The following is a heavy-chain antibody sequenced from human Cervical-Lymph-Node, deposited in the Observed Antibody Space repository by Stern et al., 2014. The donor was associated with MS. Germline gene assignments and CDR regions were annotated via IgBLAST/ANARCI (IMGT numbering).Heavy chain of an antibody. D-gene: IGHD3-10*01. Sequence: DQLVESGAEVKKPGASVKVSCKASGYTFTTFDINLVRQATGQGLELMGWMSPNSGNTGSAQKFQGRVTMTRNTSLSTAYMELSGLRSEDTAVYYCVRSGHSYRRWFDPWGQGTLVTVSS. CDR2: MSPNSGNT. V-gene: IGHV1-8*01. CDR1: GYTFTTFD. J-gene: IGHJ5*02. CDR3: VRSGHSYRRWFDP.